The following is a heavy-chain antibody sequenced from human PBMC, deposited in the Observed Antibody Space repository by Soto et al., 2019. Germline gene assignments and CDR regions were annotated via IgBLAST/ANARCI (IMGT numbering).Heavy chain of an antibody. CDR2: ISVYNGNR. V-gene: IGHV1-18*04. J-gene: IGHJ1*01. CDR3: ERARAATFVPFEI. D-gene: IGHD2-15*01. Sequence: QVQLVQSGPEVRKPGTSVKVSCKASGYNFVDHGFSWVRQAPGHAPEWMGWISVYNGNREYAEKFQGRLSMTTDTSTNTAYMELGSLRSADTAVYYCERARAATFVPFEICGHGTLVTVSS. CDR1: GYNFVDHG.